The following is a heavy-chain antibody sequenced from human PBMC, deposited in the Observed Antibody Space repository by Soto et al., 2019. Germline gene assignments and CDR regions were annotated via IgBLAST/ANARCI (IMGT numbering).Heavy chain of an antibody. Sequence: PSETLSLTCTVSGGSISSYYWNWIRQPPGKGLEWIGYIYYSGSANYNPSLKSRVTISGDTSKNQFSLKLSSVTAADTAVYYCARSNGYDLSDYWGQGTLVTVSS. V-gene: IGHV4-59*12. D-gene: IGHD5-12*01. J-gene: IGHJ4*02. CDR1: GGSISSYY. CDR3: ARSNGYDLSDY. CDR2: IYYSGSA.